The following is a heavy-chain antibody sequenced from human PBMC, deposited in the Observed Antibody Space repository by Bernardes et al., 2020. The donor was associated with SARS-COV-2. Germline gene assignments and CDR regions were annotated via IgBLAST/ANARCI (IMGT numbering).Heavy chain of an antibody. CDR1: GFTLSSYW. Sequence: GGSLRLSCAAPGFTLSSYWMGWVRQAPGKGLEWVATIKQDGSEKNYADSVKGRFTVSRDNAKNSLYLQMNSLRAEDTAVYYCARRQDDYSWSPLENWGQGTLVTVSS. D-gene: IGHD4-4*01. CDR2: IKQDGSEK. CDR3: ARRQDDYSWSPLEN. J-gene: IGHJ4*02. V-gene: IGHV3-7*01.